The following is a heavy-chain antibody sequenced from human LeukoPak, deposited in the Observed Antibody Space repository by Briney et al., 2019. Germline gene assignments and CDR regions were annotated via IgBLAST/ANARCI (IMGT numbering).Heavy chain of an antibody. Sequence: SQTLSLTCTVSGGSISSGGYYWSWIRQHPGKGLERIGYIYYSGSTYYNPSLKSRVTISVDTSKNQFSLKLSSVTAADTAVYYCARFDIVVVPAASRHYYYYGMDVWGQGTTVTVSS. CDR3: ARFDIVVVPAASRHYYYYGMDV. D-gene: IGHD2-2*01. V-gene: IGHV4-31*03. CDR1: GGSISSGGYY. CDR2: IYYSGST. J-gene: IGHJ6*02.